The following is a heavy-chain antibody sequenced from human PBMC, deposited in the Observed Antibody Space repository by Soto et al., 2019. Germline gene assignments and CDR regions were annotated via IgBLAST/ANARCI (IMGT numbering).Heavy chain of an antibody. CDR1: GGSTSSGGYY. V-gene: IGHV4-31*03. D-gene: IGHD3-22*01. CDR3: ARLRIYYYDSSGYFSGLTRNVPRYYFDY. Sequence: SETLSLTCTVSGGSTSSGGYYWSWIRQHPGKGLEWIGYIYYSGSTYYNPSLKSRVTISVDTSKNQFSLKLSSVTAADTAVYYCARLRIYYYDSSGYFSGLTRNVPRYYFDYWGQGTLVTVSS. J-gene: IGHJ4*02. CDR2: IYYSGST.